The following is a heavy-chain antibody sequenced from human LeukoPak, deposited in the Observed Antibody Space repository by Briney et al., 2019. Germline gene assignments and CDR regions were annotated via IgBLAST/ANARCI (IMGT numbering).Heavy chain of an antibody. J-gene: IGHJ4*02. CDR3: ARYYFDSSGYDY. V-gene: IGHV3-74*01. Sequence: TGGSLRLSCAASGFNFKNYWMHWVRQAPGKGLEWVSRIINDGSSTTYADSVKGRFTISRDNSKNTLCLQMNSLRAEDTAVYYCARYYFDSSGYDYWGQGTLVTVSS. D-gene: IGHD3-22*01. CDR1: GFNFKNYW. CDR2: IINDGSST.